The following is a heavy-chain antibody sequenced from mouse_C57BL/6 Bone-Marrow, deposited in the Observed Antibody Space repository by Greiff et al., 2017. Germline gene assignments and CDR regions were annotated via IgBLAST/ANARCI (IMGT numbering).Heavy chain of an antibody. CDR2: IYPGSGST. CDR3: ARRPNYYAMDY. CDR1: GYTFTSYW. Sequence: VQLQQPGAELVKPGASVKMSCKASGYTFTSYWITWVKQRPGQGLEWIGDIYPGSGSTNYNEKFKSKATLTADTSSSTAYMQLSSLTSEDSAVYYCARRPNYYAMDYWGRGTSVTVSA. J-gene: IGHJ4*01. V-gene: IGHV1-55*01.